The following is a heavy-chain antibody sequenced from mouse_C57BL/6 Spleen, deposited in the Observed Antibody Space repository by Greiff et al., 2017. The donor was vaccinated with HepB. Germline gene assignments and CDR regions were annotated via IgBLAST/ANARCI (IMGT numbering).Heavy chain of an antibody. Sequence: QVQLQQSGPELVKPGASVKISCKASGYAFSSSWMNWVKQRPGKGLEWIGRIYPGDGDTNYNGKFKGKATLTADKSSSTAYMQLSSLTSEDSAVYFCARSTTVEAYYAMDYWGQGTAVTVSS. CDR3: ARSTTVEAYYAMDY. CDR2: IYPGDGDT. D-gene: IGHD1-1*01. J-gene: IGHJ4*01. CDR1: GYAFSSSW. V-gene: IGHV1-82*01.